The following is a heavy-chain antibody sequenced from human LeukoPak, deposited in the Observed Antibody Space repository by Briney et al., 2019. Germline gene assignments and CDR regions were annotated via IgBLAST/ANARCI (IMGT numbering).Heavy chain of an antibody. V-gene: IGHV3-23*01. CDR3: AKVGSIAVAGPDYFDY. Sequence: GGSLRLSCAASGFTFSSYAMSGVRHPTGEGGEWVSAIRGSGGSTYSADSVKGRFTISKDNSKNTLYLQMTSLRAEDTAVYYCAKVGSIAVAGPDYFDYWGQGTLVTVSS. D-gene: IGHD6-19*01. CDR1: GFTFSSYA. J-gene: IGHJ4*02. CDR2: IRGSGGST.